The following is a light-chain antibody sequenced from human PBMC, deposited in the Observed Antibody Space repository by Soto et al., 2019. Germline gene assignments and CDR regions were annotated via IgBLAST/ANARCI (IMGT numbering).Light chain of an antibody. CDR3: QQRSNWPSS. CDR2: DAS. Sequence: EMVLTQSPATPSLSPGNRATLSCRASQSVSGYFGWYQQQPGQAPRLLIYDASNRASAIPAGFSGSGSWTDFTLSTTGLETEDGAVYYSQQRSNWPSSFGRGTKVEI. CDR1: QSVSGY. J-gene: IGKJ4*01. V-gene: IGKV3-11*01.